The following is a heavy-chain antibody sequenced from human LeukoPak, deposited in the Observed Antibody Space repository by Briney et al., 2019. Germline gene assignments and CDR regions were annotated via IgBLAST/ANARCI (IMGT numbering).Heavy chain of an antibody. J-gene: IGHJ3*02. V-gene: IGHV4-38-2*02. CDR1: GYSISSGYY. CDR2: IYHSGST. D-gene: IGHD6-13*01. Sequence: PSETLSLTCTVSGYSISSGYYWGWIRQPPGKGLEWIGSIYHSGSTYYNPSLKSRVTISVDTSKNQFSLKLSSVTAADTAVYYCARGGAAAWYAFDIWGQGTMVTVSS. CDR3: ARGGAAAWYAFDI.